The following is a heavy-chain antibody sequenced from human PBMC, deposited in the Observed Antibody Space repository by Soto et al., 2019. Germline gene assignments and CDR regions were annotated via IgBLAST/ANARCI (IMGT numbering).Heavy chain of an antibody. Sequence: QVQLVQSGAEVKKPGSSVKVSCKASGGTFSSYAISWVRQAPGQGLEWMGGIIPIFGTANYAQKFQGRVTITADKSTRTAYMELSSLRSEDTAVYYCARYSSSPPRDYYYYGMDVWGQGTTVTVSS. D-gene: IGHD6-6*01. CDR3: ARYSSSPPRDYYYYGMDV. CDR2: IIPIFGTA. V-gene: IGHV1-69*06. CDR1: GGTFSSYA. J-gene: IGHJ6*02.